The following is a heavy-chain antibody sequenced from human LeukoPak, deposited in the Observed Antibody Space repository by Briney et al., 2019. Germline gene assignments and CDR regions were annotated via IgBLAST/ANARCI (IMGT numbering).Heavy chain of an antibody. CDR3: AGVVVAATSIGSVDY. CDR1: GGSFSGYY. CDR2: TNHSGST. D-gene: IGHD2-15*01. Sequence: PSETLSLTCAVYGGSFSGYYWSWIRQPPGKGLEWIGETNHSGSTNYNPSLKSRVTISVDTSKNQFSLKLSSVTAADTAVYYCAGVVVAATSIGSVDYWGQGTLVTVSS. V-gene: IGHV4-34*01. J-gene: IGHJ4*02.